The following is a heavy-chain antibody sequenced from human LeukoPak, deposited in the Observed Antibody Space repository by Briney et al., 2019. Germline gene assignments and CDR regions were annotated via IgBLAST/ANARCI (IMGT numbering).Heavy chain of an antibody. V-gene: IGHV1-69*13. D-gene: IGHD2-2*01. CDR1: GGTFSSYA. CDR2: IIHIFATA. CDR3: ARSSASIVVVPAAMHYYYGMDV. J-gene: IGHJ6*04. Sequence: GASLKVSCKAAGGTFSSYAISWVRQAPGQGLEWMGGIIHIFATANYAQKFQGRVTITADESTSTAYMELSSLRSEDTAVYYCARSSASIVVVPAAMHYYYGMDVWGKGTTVTVSS.